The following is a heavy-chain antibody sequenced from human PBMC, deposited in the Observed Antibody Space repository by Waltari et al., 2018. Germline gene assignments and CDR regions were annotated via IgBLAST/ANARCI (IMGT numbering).Heavy chain of an antibody. D-gene: IGHD2-2*01. CDR2: INPHSGDT. CDR3: ARGSSRVDF. Sequence: QVQLVQSGAEVRKPGASVKVSCKASGYIFTGIYINWVRQAPGQGFEWMGWINPHSGDTNYAQKFRGRITMTRYTAITTAYIELSSLTSDDTAVYYCARGSSRVDFWGQGTLVTVSS. J-gene: IGHJ4*02. CDR1: GYIFTGIY. V-gene: IGHV1-2*02.